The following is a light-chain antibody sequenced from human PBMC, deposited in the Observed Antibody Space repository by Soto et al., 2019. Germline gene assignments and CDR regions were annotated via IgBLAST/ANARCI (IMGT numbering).Light chain of an antibody. CDR3: QQRANWTIT. J-gene: IGKJ5*01. CDR1: QSVRSY. Sequence: EIVLTQSPATLSLSPGERATLSCRASQSVRSYLAWYQQKPGQAPRLLIYDASNRATGIPARFSGSGSGTEFTLTISSLEPEDFGVYYCQQRANWTITFGQGTRLEIK. V-gene: IGKV3-11*01. CDR2: DAS.